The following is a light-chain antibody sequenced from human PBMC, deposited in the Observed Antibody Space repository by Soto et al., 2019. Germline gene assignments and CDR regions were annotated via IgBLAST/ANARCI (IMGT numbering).Light chain of an antibody. CDR1: QSVSSN. Sequence: ELVSTPSHATLSVSPGESSTLSCISSQSVSSNLAWYQQKPGQAPRLLIYGASTRATGIPARFSGSGSGTEFTLTIRSLKSEDFAVYYCQKYNNWPQINCGKGTRLELK. CDR2: GAS. V-gene: IGKV3-15*01. CDR3: QKYNNWPQIN. J-gene: IGKJ5*01.